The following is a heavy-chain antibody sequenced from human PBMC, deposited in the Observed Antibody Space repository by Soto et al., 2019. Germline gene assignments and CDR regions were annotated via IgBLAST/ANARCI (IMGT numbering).Heavy chain of an antibody. V-gene: IGHV5-51*01. CDR3: AKNPFSRGWPFAY. Sequence: MPGKGLEWMGIIYPGDSDTRYSPSFQGQVTISADKSISTPYLQWSSLKASDTAMYYCAKNPFSRGWPFAYWGRGTLVPVSS. J-gene: IGHJ4*02. CDR2: IYPGDSDT. D-gene: IGHD6-19*01.